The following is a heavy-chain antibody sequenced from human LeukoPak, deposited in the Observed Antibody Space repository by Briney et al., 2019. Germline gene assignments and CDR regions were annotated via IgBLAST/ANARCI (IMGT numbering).Heavy chain of an antibody. CDR2: ISWNSGSI. CDR1: VFTFDDYA. Sequence: PGGSLRLSCAASVFTFDDYAMHWVRQAAGKGLEWVAGISWNSGSIGYADSVKGRFTISRDNAKNSLYLQMNSLRAEDMALYYCAKGRYSSSSLVDYWGQGTLVTVSS. CDR3: AKGRYSSSSLVDY. D-gene: IGHD6-6*01. V-gene: IGHV3-9*03. J-gene: IGHJ4*02.